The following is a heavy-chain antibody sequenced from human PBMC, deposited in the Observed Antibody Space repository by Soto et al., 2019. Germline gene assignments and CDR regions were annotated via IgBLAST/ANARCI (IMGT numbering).Heavy chain of an antibody. CDR3: ARDLVLSTRRITIFGVVIHYYYGMDV. J-gene: IGHJ6*02. V-gene: IGHV1-46*01. CDR2: INPSGGST. Sequence: ASVKVSCKASGYTFTSYYMHWVRQAPGQGLEWMGIINPSGGSTSYAQKFQGRVTMTRDTSTSTVYLELSSLRSEDTAVYYCARDLVLSTRRITIFGVVIHYYYGMDVWG. D-gene: IGHD3-3*01. CDR1: GYTFTSYY.